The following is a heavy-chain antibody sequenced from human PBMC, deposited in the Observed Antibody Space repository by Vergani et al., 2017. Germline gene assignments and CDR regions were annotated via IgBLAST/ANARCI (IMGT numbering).Heavy chain of an antibody. J-gene: IGHJ3*02. D-gene: IGHD3-22*01. CDR3: ASSDYDSSGYTEKNDAFDI. V-gene: IGHV4-39*07. CDR2: IYYSGST. CDR1: GGSISSSSYY. Sequence: QLQLQESGPGLVKPSETLSLTCTVSGGSISSSSYYWGWIRQPPGKGLEWIGSIYYSGSTYYNPSLKSRVTISVDTSKNQFSLKLSYVTAADTAVYYCASSDYDSSGYTEKNDAFDIWGQGTMVTVSS.